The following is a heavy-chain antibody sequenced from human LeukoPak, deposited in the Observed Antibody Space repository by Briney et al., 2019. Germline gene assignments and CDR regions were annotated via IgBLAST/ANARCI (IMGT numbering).Heavy chain of an antibody. CDR2: MFYNGAT. D-gene: IGHD6-13*01. CDR1: GGSISSSDYY. CDR3: ARHGSIATGAFTY. J-gene: IGHJ4*02. V-gene: IGHV4-39*01. Sequence: SETLSLTCSVSGGSISSSDYYWGWIRQPPGKGLEWIGTMFYNGATKSNPSLSSRVTMSIDTSKNQFSLKLGSVTAADTAVYYCARHGSIATGAFTYWGQGTLVTVSS.